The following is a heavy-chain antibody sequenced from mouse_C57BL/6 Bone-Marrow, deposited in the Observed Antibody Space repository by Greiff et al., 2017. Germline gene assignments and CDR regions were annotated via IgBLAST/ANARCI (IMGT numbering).Heavy chain of an antibody. J-gene: IGHJ1*03. CDR1: GFTFSDYG. V-gene: IGHV5-15*04. D-gene: IGHD2-2*01. CDR2: ISNLAYSI. CDR3: ARHGYDGDGYFDV. Sequence: EVKLVASGGGLVQPGGSLKLSCAASGFTFSDYGMAWVRQAPRTGPEWVAFISNLAYSIYSADTVTGRFTISRENAKNTLYLEMSSLRSEDTAMYYCARHGYDGDGYFDVWGTGTTVTVSS.